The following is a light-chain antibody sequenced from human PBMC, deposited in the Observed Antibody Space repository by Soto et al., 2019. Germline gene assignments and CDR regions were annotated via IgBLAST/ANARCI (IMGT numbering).Light chain of an antibody. CDR3: AAWDDRLNGWV. Sequence: QSALTQPHSASGTPGQRVTISCSGSSSNIGSNTVNWYQQLPGTAPKLLIYSNNQRPSGVPDRFSGSKSGTSASLAISGLQSEDEADYYCAAWDDRLNGWVFGGGTKLTVL. J-gene: IGLJ3*02. V-gene: IGLV1-44*01. CDR2: SNN. CDR1: SSNIGSNT.